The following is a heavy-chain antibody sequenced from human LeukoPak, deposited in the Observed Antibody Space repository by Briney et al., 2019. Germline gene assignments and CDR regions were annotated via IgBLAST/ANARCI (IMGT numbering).Heavy chain of an antibody. Sequence: SSVTVSCKASGYTFTSYYMHWVRQPPAQGLAWVGMINPSGGSTSYAQKFQGRVTMTRDTSTSTVYMELSSLRSEDTAVYYCARSTYYYGSGHDYWGQGTLVTVSS. D-gene: IGHD3-10*01. CDR2: INPSGGST. CDR1: GYTFTSYY. J-gene: IGHJ4*02. CDR3: ARSTYYYGSGHDY. V-gene: IGHV1-46*01.